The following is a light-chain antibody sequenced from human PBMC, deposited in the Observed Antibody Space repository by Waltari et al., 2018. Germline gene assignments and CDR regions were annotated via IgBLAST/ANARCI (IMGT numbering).Light chain of an antibody. V-gene: IGLV3-19*01. J-gene: IGLJ2*01. Sequence: SSELTQDPTVSVALGQTVRITCQGDTLRDYYASWYQLKPGQAPVLLIYGKNNRPSGIPDRFSGSTSGKTSSLTITGAQAEDEADFYCNSRDSSGNHVIFGGGTKLTVL. CDR3: NSRDSSGNHVI. CDR2: GKN. CDR1: TLRDYY.